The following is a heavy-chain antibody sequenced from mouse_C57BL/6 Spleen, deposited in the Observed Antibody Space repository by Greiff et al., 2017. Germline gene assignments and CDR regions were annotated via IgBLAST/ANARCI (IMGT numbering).Heavy chain of an antibody. CDR3: ARSEGDGEFAS. CDR1: GYTFTSYW. D-gene: IGHD3-3*01. CDR2: IDPSDSET. V-gene: IGHV1-52*01. J-gene: IGHJ3*01. Sequence: QVQLQQPGAELVRPGSSVKLSCKASGYTFTSYWMHWVKQRPIQGLEWIGNIDPSDSETHYNQKFKDKATLTVDKSSSTAYMQLSSLTSEDSAVYYCARSEGDGEFASWGQGTLVTVSA.